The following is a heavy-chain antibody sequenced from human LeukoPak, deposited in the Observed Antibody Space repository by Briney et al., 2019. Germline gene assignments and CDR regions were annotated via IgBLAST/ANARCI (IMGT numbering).Heavy chain of an antibody. J-gene: IGHJ4*02. Sequence: SETLSLTCAVYDGSFSGYYWSWIRQPPGKGLEWVGEINHSGSTNHNPSLKSRVTISVDTSKNQFSLKLSSVTAADTAVYYCARGYCSSTSCYLLRYYFDYWGQGTLVTVSS. CDR3: ARGYCSSTSCYLLRYYFDY. D-gene: IGHD2-2*01. CDR2: INHSGST. V-gene: IGHV4-34*01. CDR1: DGSFSGYY.